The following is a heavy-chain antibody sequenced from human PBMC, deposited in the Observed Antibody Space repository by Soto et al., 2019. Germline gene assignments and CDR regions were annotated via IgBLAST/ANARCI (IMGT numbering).Heavy chain of an antibody. CDR3: ARGGLTPSHPLDS. Sequence: LRLSCAASGPDVGYSFMIWVRQLPGGGLEWVSVIYVGDSAYYADSVKGRFTISRDKSTNTLYLQMGSLRESGTAVYYCARGGLTPSHPLDSWGQGTLVTVSS. J-gene: IGHJ4*02. CDR2: IYVGDSA. V-gene: IGHV3-53*01. D-gene: IGHD2-2*03. CDR1: GPDVGYSF.